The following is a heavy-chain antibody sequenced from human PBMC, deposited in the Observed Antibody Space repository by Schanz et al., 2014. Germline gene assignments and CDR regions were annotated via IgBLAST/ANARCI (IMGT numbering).Heavy chain of an antibody. J-gene: IGHJ3*01. Sequence: VHLVESGGGVVQPGPSLRLSCASSGFPFRGHAMHWVRQAPGQGLEKGAVTSTDGTKTYYAASVRGRFTISRDNSKNTVYLQMNSLRSEDTAVYYCTRDRGALINHNDALDLWGQGTMVSVSS. CDR1: GFPFRGHA. V-gene: IGHV3-30*04. CDR2: TSTDGTKT. CDR3: TRDRGALINHNDALDL. D-gene: IGHD3-16*01.